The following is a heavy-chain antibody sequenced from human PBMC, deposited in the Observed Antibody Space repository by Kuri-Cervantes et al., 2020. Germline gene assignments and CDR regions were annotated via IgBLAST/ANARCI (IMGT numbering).Heavy chain of an antibody. CDR3: AKCEGGYRPDY. J-gene: IGHJ4*02. V-gene: IGHV3-23*01. Sequence: GGSLRLSCAASGFSFSDYYMDWVRQAPGKGLEWVSAISGSGVSSFYADSVKGRFTISRDNSKNTLYLQMNSLRTEDTAVYYCAKCEGGYRPDYWGQGTLVTVSS. D-gene: IGHD3-16*02. CDR1: GFSFSDYY. CDR2: ISGSGVSS.